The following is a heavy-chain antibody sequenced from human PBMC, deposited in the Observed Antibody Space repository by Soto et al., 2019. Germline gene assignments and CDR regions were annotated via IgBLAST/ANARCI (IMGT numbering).Heavy chain of an antibody. Sequence: RLSCAASGFTFSSYSMNWVRQAPGKGLEWVSYISSSSSTIYYADSVKGRFTISRDNAKNSLYLQMNSLRAEDTAVYYCARANYYGSPGDFDYWGQGTLVTVSS. V-gene: IGHV3-48*01. CDR3: ARANYYGSPGDFDY. CDR2: ISSSSSTI. J-gene: IGHJ4*02. D-gene: IGHD3-10*01. CDR1: GFTFSSYS.